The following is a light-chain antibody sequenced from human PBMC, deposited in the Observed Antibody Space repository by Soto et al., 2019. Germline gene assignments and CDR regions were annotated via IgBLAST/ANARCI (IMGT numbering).Light chain of an antibody. J-gene: IGKJ1*01. CDR2: GAS. CDR3: QQYGSSPRT. Sequence: VMTQSPATLSVSPGERATLSCRASQSVSSNYLAWYQQKPGQAPRLLIYGASNRATGIPDRFSGSGSETDFSLTISRLEPEDFAVYYCQQYGSSPRTFGQGTKVDIK. CDR1: QSVSSNY. V-gene: IGKV3-20*01.